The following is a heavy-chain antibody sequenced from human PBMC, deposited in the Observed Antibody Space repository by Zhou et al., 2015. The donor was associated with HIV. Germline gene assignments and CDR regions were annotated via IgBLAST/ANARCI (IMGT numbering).Heavy chain of an antibody. CDR3: ARSLGLDPLSDPPLGWFDP. V-gene: IGHV1-69*01. CDR2: IIPIFGTA. D-gene: IGHD3-16*01. CDR1: GGTFSSYA. J-gene: IGHJ5*02. Sequence: QVQLVQSGAEVKKPGSSVKVSCKASGGTFSSYAISWVRQAPGQGLEWMGGIIPIFGTANYAQKFQGRVTITADESTSTAYMELSSLRSEDTAVYYCARSLGLDPLSDPPLGWFDPWGQGTLVTVSS.